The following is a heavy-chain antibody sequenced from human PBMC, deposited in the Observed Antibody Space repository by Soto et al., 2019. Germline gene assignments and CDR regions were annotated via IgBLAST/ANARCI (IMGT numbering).Heavy chain of an antibody. V-gene: IGHV4-59*01. D-gene: IGHD4-17*01. J-gene: IGHJ4*02. CDR1: CGSISSYY. Sequence: SETLSLTCTVSCGSISSYYWSWIRQPPGKGLEWIGYIYYSGSTNYNPSLKSRVTISVDTSKNQFSLKLSSVTAAHTAVYYCARWYGGSLDYWGQGTLVTVSS. CDR2: IYYSGST. CDR3: ARWYGGSLDY.